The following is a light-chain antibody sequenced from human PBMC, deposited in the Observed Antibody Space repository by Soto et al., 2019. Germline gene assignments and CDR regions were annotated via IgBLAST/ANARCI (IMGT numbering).Light chain of an antibody. CDR2: GAS. J-gene: IGKJ1*01. V-gene: IGKV3-20*01. Sequence: EVVMSQSPATESVSHGERATLSYRASQSVNSNLAWYQQKPGQAPRLLIYGASSRATGIPDRFSGSGSGTDFTLTISRLEPEDFAVYYCQQYGSSPLRTFGQGTKVDI. CDR1: QSVNSN. CDR3: QQYGSSPLRT.